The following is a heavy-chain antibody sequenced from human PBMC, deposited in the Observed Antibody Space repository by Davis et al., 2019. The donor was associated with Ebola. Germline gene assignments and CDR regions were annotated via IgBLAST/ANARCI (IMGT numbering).Heavy chain of an antibody. CDR1: VFTVSSNY. CDR2: IYSGGST. CDR3: ARERITMVRGVIITMRYFDY. D-gene: IGHD3-10*01. Sequence: GESLKISCAASVFTVSSNYMSWVRQAPGKGLEWVSVIYSGGSTYYADSVKGRFTISRDNSKNTLYLQMNSLRAEDTAVYYCARERITMVRGVIITMRYFDYWGQGTLVTVSS. J-gene: IGHJ4*02. V-gene: IGHV3-53*01.